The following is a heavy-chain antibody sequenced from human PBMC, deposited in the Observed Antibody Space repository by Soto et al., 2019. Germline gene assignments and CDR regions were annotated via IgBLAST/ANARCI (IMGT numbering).Heavy chain of an antibody. CDR1: GYTFSNYY. D-gene: IGHD2-21*02. J-gene: IGHJ4*02. V-gene: IGHV1-46*01. Sequence: QVQLVQSGAEVKKPGASVKVSCKASGYTFSNYYIHWVQQAPGQGLEWMGIINPSSSSTTYAQRFQGRVTMTRDTSTNTVYMALSSLRSEDTAMYYCAGMEAYCGGDCPFDYWGQGTLVTVSS. CDR3: AGMEAYCGGDCPFDY. CDR2: INPSSSST.